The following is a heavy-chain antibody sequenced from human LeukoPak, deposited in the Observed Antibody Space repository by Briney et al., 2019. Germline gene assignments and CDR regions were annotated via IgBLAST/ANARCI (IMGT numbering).Heavy chain of an antibody. Sequence: ASGKASCKAAGYTFTGYYMHLVRQAPGQGLEWMGWTNPRSGGTNNAQTFRGRVTLTREMSTSTVYMELSSLRSEDTDVYYCASQYYYGSGSTKGDSFDIWGQGTMVTVSS. J-gene: IGHJ3*02. V-gene: IGHV1-2*02. CDR2: TNPRSGGT. CDR3: ASQYYYGSGSTKGDSFDI. D-gene: IGHD3-10*01. CDR1: GYTFTGYY.